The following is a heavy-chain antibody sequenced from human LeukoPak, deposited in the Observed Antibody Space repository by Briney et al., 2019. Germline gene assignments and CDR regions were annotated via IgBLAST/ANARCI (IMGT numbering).Heavy chain of an antibody. CDR2: ISAYNGNN. V-gene: IGHV1-18*01. CDR1: GYIFTSYG. CDR3: ARDLYGYCSGGSCSGRFDP. Sequence: ASVNVSCKASGYIFTSYGISWVGQAPGQGLEWMGWISAYNGNNSYAQKPLSRVTMTTDTCKSTAYMELRSMRSDDTDVYYCARDLYGYCSGGSCSGRFDPWGQGTLVTVSS. D-gene: IGHD2-15*01. J-gene: IGHJ5*02.